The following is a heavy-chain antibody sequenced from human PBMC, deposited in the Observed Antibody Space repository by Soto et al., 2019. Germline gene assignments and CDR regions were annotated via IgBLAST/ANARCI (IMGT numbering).Heavy chain of an antibody. CDR1: GFTFSGFG. CDR2: ISGSGGST. Sequence: PGGSLRLSCAASGFTFSGFGMHWVRQAPGKGLEWVSAISGSGGSTYYADSVKGRFTISRDNSKNTLYLQMNSLRADDTAVYYCAKVMVKNWFDPWGQGTLVTVSS. V-gene: IGHV3-23*01. CDR3: AKVMVKNWFDP. J-gene: IGHJ5*02. D-gene: IGHD5-18*01.